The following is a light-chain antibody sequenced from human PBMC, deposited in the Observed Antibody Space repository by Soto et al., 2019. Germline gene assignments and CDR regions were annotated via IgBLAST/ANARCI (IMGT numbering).Light chain of an antibody. CDR2: WAS. J-gene: IGKJ1*01. Sequence: DIVMTQSPDSLAVSLGERATINCKSSQSILYNSNNKNCLAWYQQKPGQPPKLLIYWASTRESGVPDRFSGSGSGTGFALSISSLQAEDVAVYYCQQEYGAPWTFGQGTKVEIK. CDR1: QSILYNSNNKNC. V-gene: IGKV4-1*01. CDR3: QQEYGAPWT.